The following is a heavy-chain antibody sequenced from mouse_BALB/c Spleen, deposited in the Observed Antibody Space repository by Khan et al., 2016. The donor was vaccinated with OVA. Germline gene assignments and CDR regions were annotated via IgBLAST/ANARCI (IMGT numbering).Heavy chain of an antibody. CDR2: IWSDGST. Sequence: QVHVKQSGPALVAPSQSLSITCTISGFSLTDYGVHWVRQPPGKGLEWLVLIWSDGSTTYNSALKSRLSISKDNSQSQVFLKMNSLQTDDTAVYYCARQPYCHYYVMDYWGQGTSVTVSA. V-gene: IGHV2-6-1*01. CDR3: ARQPYCHYYVMDY. D-gene: IGHD2-10*01. CDR1: GFSLTDYG. J-gene: IGHJ4*01.